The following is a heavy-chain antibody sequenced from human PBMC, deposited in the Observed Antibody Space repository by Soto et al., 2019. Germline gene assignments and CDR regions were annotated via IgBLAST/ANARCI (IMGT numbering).Heavy chain of an antibody. CDR1: GDSVSSNSAA. CDR2: TYDRSKGYN. Sequence: SQTRSLTWAISGDSVSSNSAAWNWIRQAPARGVEWLGRTYDRSKGYNDYAVSVKSRITINPDTSKNQFSLQLNSVTPEDTAVYYCARVAGITGTTLFDYWGEGTLVTVSS. J-gene: IGHJ4*02. V-gene: IGHV6-1*01. CDR3: ARVAGITGTTLFDY. D-gene: IGHD1-20*01.